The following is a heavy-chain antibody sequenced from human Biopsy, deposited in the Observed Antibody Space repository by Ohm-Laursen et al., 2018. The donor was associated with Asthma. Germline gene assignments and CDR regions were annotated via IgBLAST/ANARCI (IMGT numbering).Heavy chain of an antibody. J-gene: IGHJ3*01. CDR3: ARQKLAAAEGPFDL. CDR2: IHKNGIG. CDR1: NGSISSNFYY. D-gene: IGHD6-13*01. Sequence: GTLSLTCTVSNGSISSNFYYWGWIRQPPGKGLEWVGSIHKNGIGYYKSSLKSRLTISVDTSKNQFSLKVTSVTAADTAAYYCARQKLAAAEGPFDLWGQGTMVTVSS. V-gene: IGHV4-39*01.